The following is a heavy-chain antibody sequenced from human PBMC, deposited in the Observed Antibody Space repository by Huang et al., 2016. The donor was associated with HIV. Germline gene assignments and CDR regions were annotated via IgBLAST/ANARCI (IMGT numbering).Heavy chain of an antibody. V-gene: IGHV4-39*01. CDR2: IYYKGST. D-gene: IGHD3-10*01. J-gene: IGHJ6*03. CDR3: ARHREGPVAYYSGWGSHLNYMDV. CDR1: GGSIRSSDYH. Sequence: QLLLQESGPGLVKPSEALALTCAVSGGSIRSSDYHWGWIRQPPGKGLAWIGRIYYKGSTHYSQSRKSRVTIAVDTSKNLFFLNLTSMTAADTAVYYCARHREGPVAYYSGWGSHLNYMDVWGRGRTVVVSS.